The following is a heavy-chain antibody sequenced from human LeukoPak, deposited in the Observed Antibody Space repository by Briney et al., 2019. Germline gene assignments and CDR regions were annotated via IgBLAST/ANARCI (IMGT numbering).Heavy chain of an antibody. D-gene: IGHD5-24*01. CDR2: INHSGST. CDR3: AREIDGSEDV. V-gene: IGHV4-30-2*01. CDR1: GGSISSGGYS. Sequence: SETLSLTCAVSGGSISSGGYSWSWLPRPPGQDLDWIGYINHSGSTYYNPSLKSRVTISVDRSKNQFSLKLSSVTAADTAVYYCAREIDGSEDVWGQGTTVTVSS. J-gene: IGHJ6*02.